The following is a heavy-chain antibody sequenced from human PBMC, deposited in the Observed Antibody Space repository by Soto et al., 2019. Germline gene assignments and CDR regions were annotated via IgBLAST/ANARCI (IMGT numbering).Heavy chain of an antibody. J-gene: IGHJ4*02. Sequence: EVQLLESGGGLVQAGGSLRLSCAASGFTFSRDGMSWVRQAPGKGLEWVSLITDNGGSTYYADSVKGRFTISRDKTKNTLFLQMKSLRAEDTAVYYCAKERATTTAFDYWGQGALVTVSS. V-gene: IGHV3-23*01. CDR1: GFTFSRDG. CDR3: AKERATTTAFDY. D-gene: IGHD4-17*01. CDR2: ITDNGGST.